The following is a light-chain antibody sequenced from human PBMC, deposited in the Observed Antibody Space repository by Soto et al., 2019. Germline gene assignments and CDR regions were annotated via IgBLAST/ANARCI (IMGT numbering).Light chain of an antibody. V-gene: IGLV2-14*01. CDR3: SSYTSSRTRVV. CDR1: SSDVGRYNY. J-gene: IGLJ2*01. CDR2: DVN. Sequence: QSALTQPASVSGSPGQSITISCTGTSSDVGRYNYVSWYQQHPGTAPKLMIYDVNNRPSGVSNRFSGSKSGNTASLTISGLQAEDEADYYCSSYTSSRTRVVFGGGTKLTVL.